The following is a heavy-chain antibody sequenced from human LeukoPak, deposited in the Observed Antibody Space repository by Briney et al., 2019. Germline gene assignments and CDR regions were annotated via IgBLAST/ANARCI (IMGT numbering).Heavy chain of an antibody. CDR3: ARAPGYYDSSGYYYGVYYYGMDV. D-gene: IGHD3-22*01. CDR1: GYTFTGYY. Sequence: ASVKVSCKASGYTFTGYYMHWVRQAPGQGLEWMGRINPNSGGTNYAQKFQGRVTMTRDTSISTAYMELSRLRSDDTAVYYCARAPGYYDSSGYYYGVYYYGMDVWGQGATVTVSS. CDR2: INPNSGGT. J-gene: IGHJ6*02. V-gene: IGHV1-2*06.